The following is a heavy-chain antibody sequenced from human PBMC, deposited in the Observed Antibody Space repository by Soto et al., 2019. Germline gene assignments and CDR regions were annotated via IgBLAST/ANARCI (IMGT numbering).Heavy chain of an antibody. V-gene: IGHV5-51*01. CDR3: ARHGFYGDYASNYFDP. J-gene: IGHJ5*02. CDR1: GYNFATYW. Sequence: GESLKISCEGFGYNFATYWIAWVRQMPGKGLEYMGIIYPGDSDSRYSPSFQGQVTFSADKSISAAYMQWSSLKASDTAMYYCARHGFYGDYASNYFDPWGQGTLVTVSS. D-gene: IGHD4-17*01. CDR2: IYPGDSDS.